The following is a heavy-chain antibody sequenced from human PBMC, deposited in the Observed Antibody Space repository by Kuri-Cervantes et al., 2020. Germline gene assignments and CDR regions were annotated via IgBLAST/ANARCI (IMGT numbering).Heavy chain of an antibody. Sequence: GGSLRLSCAASGFTVSSNYMSWVRQAPGKGLVWVSHINSDGSSTSYADSVKGRFTISRDNAKNTLYLQMNSLRAEDTAVYYCAREQYSDNAFDIWGQGTMVTVSS. J-gene: IGHJ3*02. CDR2: INSDGSST. V-gene: IGHV3-74*01. D-gene: IGHD1-26*01. CDR3: AREQYSDNAFDI. CDR1: GFTVSSNY.